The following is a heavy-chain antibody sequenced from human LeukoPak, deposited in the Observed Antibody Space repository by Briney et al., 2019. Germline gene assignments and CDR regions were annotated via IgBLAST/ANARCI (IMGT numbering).Heavy chain of an antibody. CDR2: MNPNSGNT. J-gene: IGHJ4*02. Sequence: VASVKVSCKASGYTFTSYDINWVRQATGQGLEWMGWMNPNSGNTGYAQKFQGRVTITRNTSISTAYMELSSLRSEDTAVYYCARGIMYSGSYYFDYWGQGTLVTVSS. D-gene: IGHD1-26*01. CDR1: GYTFTSYD. V-gene: IGHV1-8*03. CDR3: ARGIMYSGSYYFDY.